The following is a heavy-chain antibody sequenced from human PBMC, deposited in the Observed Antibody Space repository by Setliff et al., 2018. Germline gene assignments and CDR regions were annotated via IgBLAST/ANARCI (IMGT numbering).Heavy chain of an antibody. J-gene: IGHJ3*02. CDR2: TYTSGST. Sequence: SETLSLTCTVSGGPISNYYWSWIRQPAGKGLEWIGRTYTSGSTNYNPSLKSRVTMSVDTSKNQFSLKLSSVTAADTAVYYCARKGISALSGAFDMWGQGTMVTVSS. CDR3: ARKGISALSGAFDM. D-gene: IGHD1-26*01. CDR1: GGPISNYY. V-gene: IGHV4-4*07.